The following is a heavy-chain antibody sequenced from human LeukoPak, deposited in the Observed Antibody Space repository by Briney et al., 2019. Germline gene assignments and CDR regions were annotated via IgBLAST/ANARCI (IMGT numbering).Heavy chain of an antibody. CDR3: ARARYCSSTSCPKRPYNWFDP. CDR2: MNPNSGNT. V-gene: IGHV1-8*03. CDR1: GYTFTSYD. D-gene: IGHD2-2*01. Sequence: ASVKVSCKASGYTFTSYDINWVRQATGQGLEWMGWMNPNSGNTGYAQKFQGRVTITRNTSINTAYMELSSLRSEDTAVYYCARARYCSSTSCPKRPYNWFDPWGQGTLVTVSS. J-gene: IGHJ5*02.